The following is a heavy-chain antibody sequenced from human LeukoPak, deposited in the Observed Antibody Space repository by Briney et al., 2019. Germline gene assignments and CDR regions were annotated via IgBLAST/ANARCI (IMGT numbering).Heavy chain of an antibody. CDR2: IYTSGST. J-gene: IGHJ6*03. Sequence: SETLSLTCTVSGGSISSYYWSWIRQPAGKGLEWIGRIYTSGSTNYNPSLKSRVTMSVDTSKNQFSLKLSSVTAADTAVYYCARDGYYDSSDYSYYYYYMDVWGKGTTVTISS. CDR1: GGSISSYY. D-gene: IGHD3-22*01. V-gene: IGHV4-4*07. CDR3: ARDGYYDSSDYSYYYYYMDV.